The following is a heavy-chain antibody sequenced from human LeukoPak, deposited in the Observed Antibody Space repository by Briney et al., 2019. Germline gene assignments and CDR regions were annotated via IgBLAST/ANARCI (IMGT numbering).Heavy chain of an antibody. J-gene: IGHJ4*02. Sequence: GGSLRLSCAVSGFTFSRNSMNWVRQAPGKGLEWVSYISTTSSTIYYADSVKGRFTISRDNAKNSLYLQMNSLRVEDTAFYYCARDRWFGESLPAHFEYWGQGTLVTVSS. CDR3: ARDRWFGESLPAHFEY. D-gene: IGHD3-10*01. CDR1: GFTFSRNS. CDR2: ISTTSSTI. V-gene: IGHV3-48*01.